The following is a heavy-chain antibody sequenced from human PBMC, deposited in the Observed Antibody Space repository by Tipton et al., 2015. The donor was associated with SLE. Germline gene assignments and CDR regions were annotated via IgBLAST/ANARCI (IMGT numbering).Heavy chain of an antibody. Sequence: SLRLSCTASGITFGDFAMSWFRQAPGKGLEWVGFIRRQAYGGTTEYAASVKGRFTISRDDSKNTLFLQMNSLRAEDTALYYCAKAYSSSWSYWGQGTLVTVSS. CDR3: AKAYSSSWSY. D-gene: IGHD6-13*01. CDR2: IRRQAYGGTT. J-gene: IGHJ4*02. V-gene: IGHV3-49*03. CDR1: GITFGDFA.